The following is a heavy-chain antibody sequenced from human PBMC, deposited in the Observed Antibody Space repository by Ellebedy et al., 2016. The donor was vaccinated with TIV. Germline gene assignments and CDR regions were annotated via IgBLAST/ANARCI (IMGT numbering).Heavy chain of an antibody. CDR1: GYTFTSYG. CDR2: MNPNSGNT. CDR3: ARGLLNEVLRYFDWLWGGANWFDP. D-gene: IGHD3-9*01. Sequence: ASVKVSCKASGYTFTSYGISSVRQATGQGLEWMGWMNPNSGNTGYAQKFQGRVTMTRNTSISTAYMELSSLRSEDTAVYYCARGLLNEVLRYFDWLWGGANWFDPWGQGTLVTVSS. J-gene: IGHJ5*02. V-gene: IGHV1-8*02.